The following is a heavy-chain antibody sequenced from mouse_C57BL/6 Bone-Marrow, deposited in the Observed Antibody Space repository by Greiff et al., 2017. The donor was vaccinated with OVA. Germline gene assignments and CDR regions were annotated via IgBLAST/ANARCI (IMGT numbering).Heavy chain of an antibody. CDR1: GFTFSDFY. V-gene: IGHV7-1*01. D-gene: IGHD2-1*01. CDR2: SRNTANDYTT. CDR3: ASDAYGNYVRYWYFDV. Sequence: EVHLVESGGGLVQSGRSLRLSCATSGFTFSDFYMEWVRQAPGKGLEWIAASRNTANDYTTEYSASVKGRFIVSRATSQTILYLHMTALSAEDTAIYYCASDAYGNYVRYWYFDVWGTGTTVTVSS. J-gene: IGHJ1*03.